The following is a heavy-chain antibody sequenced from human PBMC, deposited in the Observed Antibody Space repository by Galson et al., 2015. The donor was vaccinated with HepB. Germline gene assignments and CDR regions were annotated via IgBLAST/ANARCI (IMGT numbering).Heavy chain of an antibody. CDR2: ISYDGSNK. CDR3: ARDEGEYSGSSLADY. CDR1: GFTFSSYA. Sequence: SLRLSCAASGFTFSSYAMHWVRQAPGKGLEWVAVISYDGSNKYYADSVKGRFTISRDNSKNTLYLQMNSLRAEDTAVYYCARDEGEYSGSSLADYWGQGTLVTVSS. J-gene: IGHJ4*02. V-gene: IGHV3-30*04. D-gene: IGHD1-26*01.